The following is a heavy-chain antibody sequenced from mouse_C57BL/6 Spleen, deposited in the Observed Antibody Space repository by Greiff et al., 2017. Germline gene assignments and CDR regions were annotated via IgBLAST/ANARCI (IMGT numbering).Heavy chain of an antibody. V-gene: IGHV1-80*01. CDR2: IYPGDGDT. D-gene: IGHD1-1*01. CDR1: GYAFSSYW. CDR3: ARLRTGSSYLYSYARDY. J-gene: IGHJ4*01. Sequence: QVQLQQSGAELVKPGASVKISCKASGYAFSSYWMNWVKQRPGKGLEWIGQIYPGDGDTNYNGKFKGKATLTADKSSSTAYMQLSSLTSEDSAVYFCARLRTGSSYLYSYARDYWGQGTSVTVSS.